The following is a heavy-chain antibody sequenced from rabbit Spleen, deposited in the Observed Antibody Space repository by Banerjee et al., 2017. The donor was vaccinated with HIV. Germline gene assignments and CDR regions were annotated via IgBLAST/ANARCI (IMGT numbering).Heavy chain of an antibody. CDR2: IYAGSSGTT. J-gene: IGHJ6*01. CDR1: GFSFSNKAV. CDR3: ARDAATSFSSYGMDL. V-gene: IGHV1S45*01. D-gene: IGHD8-1*01. Sequence: QEQLVESGGGLVKPGASLTLTCKASGFSFSNKAVMCWVRQAPGKGLEWIACIYAGSSGTTYYASWAKGRFTISKTSSTTVTLQMTSLTVADTATYFCARDAATSFSSYGMDLWGPGTLVTVS.